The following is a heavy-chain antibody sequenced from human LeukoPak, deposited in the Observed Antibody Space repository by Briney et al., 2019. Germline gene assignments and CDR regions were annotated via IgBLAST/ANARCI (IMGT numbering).Heavy chain of an antibody. Sequence: PGGSLRLSCAASGFTFSSYWMSWVRQAPGKGLEWVSFIYSSVTHYSDSVKGRFTISRDNSRNTLFLQMNSLRAEDTAVYYCARPYYYDSSGYYEDDAFDIWGQGTMVTVSS. CDR3: ARPYYYDSSGYYEDDAFDI. D-gene: IGHD3-22*01. J-gene: IGHJ3*02. CDR1: GFTFSSYW. V-gene: IGHV3-53*01. CDR2: IYSSVT.